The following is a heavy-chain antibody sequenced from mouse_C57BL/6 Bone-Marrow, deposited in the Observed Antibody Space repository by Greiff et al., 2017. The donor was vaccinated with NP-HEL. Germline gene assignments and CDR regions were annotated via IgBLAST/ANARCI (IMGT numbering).Heavy chain of an antibody. Sequence: VHLVESGPGVVAPSQSLSISCTVSGFSLTSYGVHWVRQPPGKGLEWLVVIWSDGSTTYNSALNSRLSISKDNSKSQVFLKMNSLQTDDTAMYYCARHYDVYPLAMDYWGQGTSVTVSS. CDR3: ARHYDVYPLAMDY. D-gene: IGHD2-3*01. V-gene: IGHV2-6-1*01. J-gene: IGHJ4*01. CDR1: GFSLTSYG. CDR2: IWSDGST.